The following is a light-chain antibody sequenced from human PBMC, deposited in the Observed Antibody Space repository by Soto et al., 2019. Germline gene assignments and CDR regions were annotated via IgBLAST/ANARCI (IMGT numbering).Light chain of an antibody. J-gene: IGKJ4*01. Sequence: DIQMTQSPSSLSASVGDRVTITCRASQEISNHLAWFQQKPGKPPKSLIYDASSLQSGVPSKFSGSGSGTDFTLTISSQQPEESATYYFRQYRNYPVTFGGGAKVEMK. V-gene: IGKV1-16*02. CDR1: QEISNH. CDR3: RQYRNYPVT. CDR2: DAS.